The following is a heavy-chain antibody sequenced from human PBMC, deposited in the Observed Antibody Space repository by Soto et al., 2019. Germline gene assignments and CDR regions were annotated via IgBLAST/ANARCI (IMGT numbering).Heavy chain of an antibody. V-gene: IGHV4-4*02. CDR1: GGSISSSNW. Sequence: QVQLQESGPGLVKPSGTLSLTCAVSGGSISSSNWWSWVRQPPGKGLEWIGEIYHSGSTNYNPSLKRRVTMSVAKSKNQSSLRLSSVTSADTAVYYCARDTYYDILTGLRSTFDYWGQGTLVTVSS. CDR3: ARDTYYDILTGLRSTFDY. J-gene: IGHJ4*02. D-gene: IGHD3-9*01. CDR2: IYHSGST.